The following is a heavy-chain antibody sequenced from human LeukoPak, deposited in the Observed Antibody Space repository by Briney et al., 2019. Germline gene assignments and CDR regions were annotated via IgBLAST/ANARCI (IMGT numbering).Heavy chain of an antibody. J-gene: IGHJ4*02. V-gene: IGHV3-30-3*01. CDR2: VSYDGSNK. D-gene: IGHD1-26*01. Sequence: PGGSLRLSCAASGFTFSSYAMHWVRQAPGKGLEWVAVVSYDGSNKYYADSVKGRFTISRDNSKNTLYLQMNSLRAEDTAVYYCATIHSGSPGGTYYFDYWGQGTLVTVSS. CDR3: ATIHSGSPGGTYYFDY. CDR1: GFTFSSYA.